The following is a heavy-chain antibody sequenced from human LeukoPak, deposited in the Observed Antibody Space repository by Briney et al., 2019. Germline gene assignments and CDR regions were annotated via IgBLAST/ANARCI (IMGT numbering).Heavy chain of an antibody. CDR2: INHSGST. D-gene: IGHD5-12*01. Sequence: SETLSLTCAVYGGSFSGNYWSWIRQPPGKGLEWIGEINHSGSTNYNPSLKSRVNISVDTSKNQFSLKLSSVTAADTAVYYCARERGYSGYDYPYYMDVWGKGTTVTVSS. CDR3: ARERGYSGYDYPYYMDV. J-gene: IGHJ6*03. V-gene: IGHV4-34*01. CDR1: GGSFSGNY.